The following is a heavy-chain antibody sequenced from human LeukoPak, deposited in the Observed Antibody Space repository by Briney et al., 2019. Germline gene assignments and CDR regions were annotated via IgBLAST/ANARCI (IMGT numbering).Heavy chain of an antibody. D-gene: IGHD5-18*01. J-gene: IGHJ4*02. CDR1: GYTFTSYG. Sequence: ASVKVSCKASGYTFTSYGISWVRQAPGQRLEWMGWISAYNGNTNSAQKVQGRVTLTTDTSTSTAYMELRSLRSDDTAVYYCARQVDTSMALPDYWGQGTLVTVSS. CDR2: ISAYNGNT. V-gene: IGHV1-18*01. CDR3: ARQVDTSMALPDY.